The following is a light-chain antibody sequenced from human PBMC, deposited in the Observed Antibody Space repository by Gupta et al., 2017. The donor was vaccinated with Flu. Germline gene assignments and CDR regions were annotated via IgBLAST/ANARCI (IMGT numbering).Light chain of an antibody. CDR2: DNT. CDR3: QSYDSSLSGPV. J-gene: IGLJ2*01. CDR1: SSNIGAGYD. Sequence: QSVLTQPPSASGAPGQRVIISCTGSSSNIGAGYDVHWYQQLPGTAPKLLICDNTNRPSGVPDRFSGSKSGTSASLAITGLQAEDEADYYCQSYDSSLSGPVFGGGTNLTVL. V-gene: IGLV1-40*01.